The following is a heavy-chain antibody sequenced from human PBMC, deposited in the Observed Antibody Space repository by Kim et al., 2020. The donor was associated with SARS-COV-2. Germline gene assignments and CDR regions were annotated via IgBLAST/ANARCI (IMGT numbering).Heavy chain of an antibody. V-gene: IGHV3-33*01. CDR3: AGGCSGGSCEGY. J-gene: IGHJ4*02. Sequence: GGSLRLSCAASGFTFSSYGMHWVRQAPGKGLEWVAVIWYDGSNKYYADSVKGRFTISRDNSKNTLYLQMNSLRAEDTAVYYCAGGCSGGSCEGYWGQGTLVTVSS. CDR2: IWYDGSNK. CDR1: GFTFSSYG. D-gene: IGHD2-15*01.